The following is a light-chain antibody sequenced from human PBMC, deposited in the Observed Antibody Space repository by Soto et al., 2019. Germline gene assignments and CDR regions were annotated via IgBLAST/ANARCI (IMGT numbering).Light chain of an antibody. CDR1: QSVSSI. CDR2: GAS. J-gene: IGKJ4*01. CDR3: HQYNNSPPLT. V-gene: IGKV3-15*01. Sequence: EIVMTQSPATLSVSPGQRTTLSWRASQSVSSILAWYQQKPGQAPRLLIYGASTRATGIPARFSGSGSGTEFTLTISSLQPEDFAVYYCHQYNNSPPLTFGGGTKVEIK.